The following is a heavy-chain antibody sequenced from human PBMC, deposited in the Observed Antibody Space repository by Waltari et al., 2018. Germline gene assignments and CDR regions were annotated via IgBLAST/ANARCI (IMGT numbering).Heavy chain of an antibody. V-gene: IGHV1-46*01. CDR2: INPRGGSA. J-gene: IGHJ6*02. Sequence: QVQLVQSGAEVKKPGASVKISCKTSEYTFTSSYIHWVRQPPGQGLEWMGIINPRGGSAVYAPKVQGRVTMTRDTSTSTVYMELSSLGSEDTAVYYCALDTGALWMDVWGQGTTVTVSS. CDR1: EYTFTSSY. D-gene: IGHD2-21*01. CDR3: ALDTGALWMDV.